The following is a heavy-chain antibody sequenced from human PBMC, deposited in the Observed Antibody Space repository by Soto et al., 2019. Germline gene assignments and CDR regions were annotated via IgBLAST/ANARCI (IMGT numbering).Heavy chain of an antibody. CDR2: IYSGGST. CDR1: GFTVSSNY. V-gene: IGHV3-53*04. CDR3: AREVGHGWFDP. J-gene: IGHJ5*02. Sequence: EVQLVESGGGLVQPGGSLRLSCAASGFTVSSNYMSWVRQAPGKGLEWVSVIYSGGSTYYADSVKGRFTISSHNSKNTLYLHMNSLGAEGTAVYYCAREVGHGWFDPWGQGTLVTVSS.